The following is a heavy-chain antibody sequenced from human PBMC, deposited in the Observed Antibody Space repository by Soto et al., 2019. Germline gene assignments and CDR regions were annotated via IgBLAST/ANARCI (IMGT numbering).Heavy chain of an antibody. CDR3: ARDQEYRYCSSTSCRSYGMDV. Sequence: QVQLVESGGGVVQPGRSLRLSCAASGFTFSSYAMHWVRQAPGKGLEWVAVISYDGSNKYYADSVKGRFTISRDNSKNTLYLQMNSLRAEDTAVYYCARDQEYRYCSSTSCRSYGMDVRGQGTTVTVSS. V-gene: IGHV3-30-3*01. J-gene: IGHJ6*02. CDR1: GFTFSSYA. D-gene: IGHD2-2*01. CDR2: ISYDGSNK.